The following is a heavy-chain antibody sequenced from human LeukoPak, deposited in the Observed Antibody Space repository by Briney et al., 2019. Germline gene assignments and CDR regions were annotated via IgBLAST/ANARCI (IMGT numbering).Heavy chain of an antibody. CDR3: ARTVVAANHDAFDI. D-gene: IGHD2-15*01. Sequence: PGGSLRLSCGASGFTFSSYAMSWVRQAPGGGLEWVSTITGSGGSTYYADSLKGRFTISRDSSKNTLYLQVNSLRAEDTAVYYCARTVVAANHDAFDIWGPGTMVTVSS. V-gene: IGHV3-23*01. J-gene: IGHJ3*02. CDR1: GFTFSSYA. CDR2: ITGSGGST.